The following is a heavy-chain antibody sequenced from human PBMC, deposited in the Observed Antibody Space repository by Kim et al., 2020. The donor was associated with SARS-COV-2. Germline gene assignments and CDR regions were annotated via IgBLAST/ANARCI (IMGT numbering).Heavy chain of an antibody. J-gene: IGHJ6*02. Sequence: GGSLRLSCAASGFTFSSYAMSWVRQAPGKGLEWVSTISGSGGSTYYADSVKGRFTISRDNSKNTLYLQMNSLRAEDTAVYYCAKDGTTGPTYYGMDVWGQGTTVTVSS. CDR1: GFTFSSYA. CDR3: AKDGTTGPTYYGMDV. V-gene: IGHV3-23*01. D-gene: IGHD4-4*01. CDR2: ISGSGGST.